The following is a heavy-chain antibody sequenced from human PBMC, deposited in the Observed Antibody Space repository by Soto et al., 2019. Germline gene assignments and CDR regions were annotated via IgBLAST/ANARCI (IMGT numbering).Heavy chain of an antibody. CDR1: GYTFTSYG. V-gene: IGHV1-18*01. J-gene: IGHJ4*02. CDR2: ISAYNGNT. Sequence: QVQLVQSGAEVKKPGASVKVSCKASGYTFTSYGISWVRQAPGQGLEWMGWISAYNGNTNYAQKPQGRVTMTTETPTSTAYMELRSLRSDATAVYYCVVAAQPYYFDYWGQGTLVTVSS. D-gene: IGHD2-15*01. CDR3: VVAAQPYYFDY.